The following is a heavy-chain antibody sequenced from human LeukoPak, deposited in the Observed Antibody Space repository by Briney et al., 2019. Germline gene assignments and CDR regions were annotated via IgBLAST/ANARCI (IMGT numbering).Heavy chain of an antibody. Sequence: GGSLRLSCAASGFTFSSYAMHWVRQAPGKGLEWVAVISYDGSNKYYADSVKGRFIISRDNSKNTLYLQMNSLRAEDTAVYYCARVKAGPVDYWGQGTLVTVSS. J-gene: IGHJ4*02. D-gene: IGHD6-13*01. CDR3: ARVKAGPVDY. CDR1: GFTFSSYA. CDR2: ISYDGSNK. V-gene: IGHV3-30-3*01.